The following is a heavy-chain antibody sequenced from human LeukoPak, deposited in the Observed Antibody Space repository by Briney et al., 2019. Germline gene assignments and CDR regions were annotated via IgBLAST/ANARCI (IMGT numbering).Heavy chain of an antibody. J-gene: IGHJ4*01. CDR1: GGSISSGGYS. V-gene: IGHV4-30-2*01. D-gene: IGHD6-13*01. CDR3: ARSGYSSPFDY. CDR2: TYHSGST. Sequence: PSQTLSLTCAVSGGSISSGGYSWSWIRQPPGKGLEWIGYTYHSGSTNYDPSLKSRVTMSVDTSKNQFSLKLSSVTAADTAVYYCARSGYSSPFDYWGQGALVTVSS.